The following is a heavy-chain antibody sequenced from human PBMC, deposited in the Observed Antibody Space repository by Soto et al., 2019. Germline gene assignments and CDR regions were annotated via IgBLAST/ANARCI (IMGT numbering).Heavy chain of an antibody. CDR3: AADPGSQNYYYYGMDV. CDR2: INHSGST. J-gene: IGHJ6*04. CDR1: GGSFSGYY. Sequence: SETLCLTCAVYGGSFSGYYWSWIRQPPGKGLEWIGEINHSGSTNYNPSLKSRVTISVDTSKNQFSLKLSSVTAADTAVYYFAADPGSQNYYYYGMDVWGEGTTVTVSS. V-gene: IGHV4-34*01.